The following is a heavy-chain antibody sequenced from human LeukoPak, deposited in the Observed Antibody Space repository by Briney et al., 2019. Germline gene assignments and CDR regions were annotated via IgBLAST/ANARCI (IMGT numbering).Heavy chain of an antibody. J-gene: IGHJ6*03. CDR2: ISSSGSTI. Sequence: QTGGSLRLSCAASGFTFSSYEMNWVRQAPGKGLEWVSYISSSGSTIYYADSVKGRFTISRDNAKNSLYLQMNSLRAEDTAVYYCAKGELGTFDYYFYMDVWGKGTTVTVSS. D-gene: IGHD7-27*01. V-gene: IGHV3-48*03. CDR1: GFTFSSYE. CDR3: AKGELGTFDYYFYMDV.